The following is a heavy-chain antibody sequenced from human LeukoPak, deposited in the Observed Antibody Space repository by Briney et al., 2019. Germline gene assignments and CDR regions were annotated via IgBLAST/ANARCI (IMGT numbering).Heavy chain of an antibody. V-gene: IGHV1-18*01. CDR3: ARDCIGCHGFDS. CDR1: GYNFFSYG. CDR2: VSAYADNT. D-gene: IGHD1-26*01. J-gene: IGHJ4*02. Sequence: GASVKVSCKASGYNFFSYGITWVRQAPGQGLEWMGWVSAYADNTNYAQKFQGRVTMTTDTSTSTAYMELRSLRSDDTAVYYCARDCIGCHGFDSWGQGTLVTVSS.